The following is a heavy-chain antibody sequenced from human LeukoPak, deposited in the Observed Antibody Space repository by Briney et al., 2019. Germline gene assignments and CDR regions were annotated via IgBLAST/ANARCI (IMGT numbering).Heavy chain of an antibody. V-gene: IGHV4-39*07. Sequence: SETLSLTCTVSGGSLSGSPYYRGWIRQPPGRGLEWIGEVNHGGTTNYNPSLKSRVIISADTSKNQFSLKLNSVTAADTAVYYCARVVYGDSSKDFDYWGQGTLVTVSS. J-gene: IGHJ4*02. CDR3: ARVVYGDSSKDFDY. CDR1: GGSLSGSPYY. D-gene: IGHD4-17*01. CDR2: VNHGGTT.